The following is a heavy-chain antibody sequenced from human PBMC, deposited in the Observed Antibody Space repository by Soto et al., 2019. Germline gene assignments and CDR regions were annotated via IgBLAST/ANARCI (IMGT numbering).Heavy chain of an antibody. Sequence: SQTQSVTSTVSGEAPSLSTYIWGCVLQAPGKGLEWIGSMYYSGSTYYHPSLKSRVTISVDTSKNQFSLKLSSVTAADTAMYYCARHGERTIRSLNWFHPWGQGTLVTVS. CDR1: GEAPSLSTYI. J-gene: IGHJ5*02. D-gene: IGHD4-17*01. V-gene: IGHV4-39*01. CDR3: ARHGERTIRSLNWFHP. CDR2: MYYSGST.